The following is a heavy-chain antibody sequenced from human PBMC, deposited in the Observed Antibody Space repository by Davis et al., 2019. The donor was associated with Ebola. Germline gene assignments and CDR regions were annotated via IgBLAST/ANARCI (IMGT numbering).Heavy chain of an antibody. D-gene: IGHD2-21*01. CDR3: ARGGVAYSDLDY. Sequence: ASVKVSCKASGYTFSNYGIIWVRQAPGPGLEWLGWISIYNGYTNYAQKFQGRVTMTRENSMSTAYMELSSLRSEDTAVYFCARGGVAYSDLDYWGQGTLVAVSS. V-gene: IGHV1-18*04. CDR2: ISIYNGYT. J-gene: IGHJ4*02. CDR1: GYTFSNYG.